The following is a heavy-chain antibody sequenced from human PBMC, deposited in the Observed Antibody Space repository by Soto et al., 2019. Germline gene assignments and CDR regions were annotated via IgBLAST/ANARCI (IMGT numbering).Heavy chain of an antibody. V-gene: IGHV4-59*08. CDR1: GGSISSYY. J-gene: IGHJ6*04. Sequence: QVQLQESGPGLVKPSETLSLTCTVSGGSISSYYWSWIRQPPGKGLEWIGYIYYSGSTNYNPSLKSRVTISVDTSKNQFSLKLSSVTAADTAVYYCARHKGMVRGGVDVWGKGTTVTVSS. CDR3: ARHKGMVRGGVDV. CDR2: IYYSGST. D-gene: IGHD3-10*01.